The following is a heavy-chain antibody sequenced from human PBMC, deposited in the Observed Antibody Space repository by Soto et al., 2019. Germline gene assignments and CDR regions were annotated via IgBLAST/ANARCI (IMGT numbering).Heavy chain of an antibody. J-gene: IGHJ5*02. CDR3: ARHISSWYVDWFDP. Sequence: SETLSLTCTVSGGSISSYYWSWIRQPPGKGLEWIGYIYYSGSTNYNPSLKRRVTISVDTSKNQFSLKLSSVTAADTAVYYCARHISSWYVDWFDPWGQGTLVTVSS. CDR2: IYYSGST. CDR1: GGSISSYY. V-gene: IGHV4-59*08. D-gene: IGHD6-13*01.